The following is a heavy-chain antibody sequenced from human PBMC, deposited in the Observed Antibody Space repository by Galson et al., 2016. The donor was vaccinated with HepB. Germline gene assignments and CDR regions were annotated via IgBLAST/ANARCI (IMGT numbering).Heavy chain of an antibody. J-gene: IGHJ6*02. D-gene: IGHD4-17*01. CDR2: ISYSGTA. Sequence: SETLSLTCTVSGVPVRTFYWSWVRHPPGKGLEWLGYISYSGTADYNPSLKSRVTISMDKSKNQVSLKLNSTTAADTAVYYCARNDVLRVFHGMDVWGPGTTVTVSS. CDR1: GVPVRTFY. CDR3: ARNDVLRVFHGMDV. V-gene: IGHV4-59*02.